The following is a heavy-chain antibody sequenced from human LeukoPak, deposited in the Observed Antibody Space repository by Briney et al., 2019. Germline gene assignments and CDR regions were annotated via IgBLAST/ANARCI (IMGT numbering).Heavy chain of an antibody. Sequence: GGSLRLSCAASGFTFSSYSMNRVPQAPGKGLEWVSYISSSSSTIYYADSVKGRFTISRDNAKNSLYLQMNSLRAEDTAVYYCARTTFDFWSGYAEPNWFDPWGQGTLVTVSS. CDR2: ISSSSSTI. CDR3: ARTTFDFWSGYAEPNWFDP. V-gene: IGHV3-48*01. CDR1: GFTFSSYS. J-gene: IGHJ5*02. D-gene: IGHD3-3*01.